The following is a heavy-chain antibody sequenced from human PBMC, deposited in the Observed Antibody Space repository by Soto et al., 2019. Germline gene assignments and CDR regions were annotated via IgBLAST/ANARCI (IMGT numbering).Heavy chain of an antibody. V-gene: IGHV4-30-4*01. CDR2: IYYSGST. Sequence: TSETLSLTCTVSGGSISSGDYYWSWIRQPPGKGLEWIGYIYYSGSTYYNPSLKSRVTISVDTSKDQFSLKLSSVRAEDTAIYYCAKVSSFEWAYRDYWGQGTPVTVSS. CDR3: AKVSSFEWAYRDY. CDR1: GGSISSGDYY. J-gene: IGHJ4*02. D-gene: IGHD3-9*01.